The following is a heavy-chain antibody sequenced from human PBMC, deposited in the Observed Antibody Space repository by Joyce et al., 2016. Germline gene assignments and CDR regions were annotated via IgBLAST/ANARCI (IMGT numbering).Heavy chain of an antibody. CDR1: GFTFRNYA. CDR2: IDTNWGTT. J-gene: IGHJ5*01. Sequence: EVQLVESGGGLVQRGGCLRLSCSASGFTFRNYAMPSVRQCPGKRPKYVSIIDTNWGTTYYAASVKCRFIISRETSKNTLYLQMSLLRIEDTAIYYCVKGPGEIVVGWFASWGQGTLVAVSS. D-gene: IGHD2-15*01. V-gene: IGHV3-64D*06. CDR3: VKGPGEIVVGWFAS.